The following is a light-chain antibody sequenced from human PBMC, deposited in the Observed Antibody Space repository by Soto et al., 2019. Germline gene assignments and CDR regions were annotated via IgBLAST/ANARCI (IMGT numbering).Light chain of an antibody. J-gene: IGKJ2*01. CDR2: DAS. Sequence: EIALTQSPATLSLSPGERATLSCRASHTITNFLAWYQQKPGQAPRLLIYDASKRATGIPARFSGSGSGTDFTLTISSLEPDDFAVYYCQHRSNWYTFGQGTKLEIK. CDR3: QHRSNWYT. V-gene: IGKV3-11*01. CDR1: HTITNF.